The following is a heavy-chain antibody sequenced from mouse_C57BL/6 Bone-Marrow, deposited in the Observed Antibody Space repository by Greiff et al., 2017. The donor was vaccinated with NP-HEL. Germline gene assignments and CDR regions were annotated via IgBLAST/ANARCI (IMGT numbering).Heavy chain of an antibody. CDR3: ARKLLTLYAMDY. CDR2: INPNNGGT. J-gene: IGHJ4*01. Sequence: EVQLQQSGPELVKPGASVKIPCKASGYTFTDYNMDWVKQSHGKSLEWIGDINPNNGGTIYNQKFKGKATLTVDKSSSTAYMELRSLTSEDTAVYYCARKLLTLYAMDYWGQGTSVTVSS. D-gene: IGHD5-5*01. CDR1: GYTFTDYN. V-gene: IGHV1-18*01.